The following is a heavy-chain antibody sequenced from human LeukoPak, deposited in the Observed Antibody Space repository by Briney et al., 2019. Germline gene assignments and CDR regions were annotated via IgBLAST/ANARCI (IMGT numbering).Heavy chain of an antibody. V-gene: IGHV1-2*02. D-gene: IGHD2-15*01. CDR1: GYTFTGYY. Sequence: ASVKVSCKASGYTFTGYYMHWVRQAPGQGLEWMGWINPNSGGTNYAQKFQGRVTMTRDTSISTAYMELSRLRSDDTAVYYCARDNGYCSGGSCHIISGYSYGIDYWGQGTLVTVSS. CDR3: ARDNGYCSGGSCHIISGYSYGIDY. CDR2: INPNSGGT. J-gene: IGHJ4*02.